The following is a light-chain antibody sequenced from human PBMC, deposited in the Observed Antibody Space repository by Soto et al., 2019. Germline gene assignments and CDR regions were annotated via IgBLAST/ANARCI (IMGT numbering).Light chain of an antibody. CDR3: LQFDLFPRV. Sequence: DIQMTQSPSSLSASVGDRVTITCQASHDIFTYLNWFRQRPGKVPKLLIHGASKLETGVPARFSGRGSGTHFYLNITGLQPEDVATYYCLQFDLFPRVFGPGTTVDL. J-gene: IGKJ3*01. V-gene: IGKV1-33*01. CDR2: GAS. CDR1: HDIFTY.